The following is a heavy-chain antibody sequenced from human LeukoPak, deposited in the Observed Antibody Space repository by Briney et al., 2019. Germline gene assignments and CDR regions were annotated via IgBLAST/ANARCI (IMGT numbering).Heavy chain of an antibody. CDR3: ARCGKLWFGELLSGDYYFDY. Sequence: SVKVSCKASGGTFSSYAISWVRQAPGQGLEWMGRIIPIFGTANYAQKFQCRVTITTDESTSTAYMELSSLRSEDTAVYYCARCGKLWFGELLSGDYYFDYWGQGTLVTVSS. D-gene: IGHD3-10*01. V-gene: IGHV1-69*05. CDR1: GGTFSSYA. CDR2: IIPIFGTA. J-gene: IGHJ4*02.